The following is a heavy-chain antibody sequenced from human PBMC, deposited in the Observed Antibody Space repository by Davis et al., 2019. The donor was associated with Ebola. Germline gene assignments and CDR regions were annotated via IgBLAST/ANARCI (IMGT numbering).Heavy chain of an antibody. CDR2: IIPILGIA. D-gene: IGHD5-12*01. V-gene: IGHV1-69*04. Sequence: SSVKVSCKASVYTFTSYDINWVRQAPGQGLEWMGRIIPILGIANYGQKFQGRVTITADKPRSTAYMELNSLRSEDTAGYYCAREGRGLRFEGPLDYWGQGTLVTVSS. CDR3: AREGRGLRFEGPLDY. J-gene: IGHJ4*02. CDR1: VYTFTSYD.